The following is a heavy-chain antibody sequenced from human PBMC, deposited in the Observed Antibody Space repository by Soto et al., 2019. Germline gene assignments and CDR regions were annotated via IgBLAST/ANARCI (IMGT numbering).Heavy chain of an antibody. CDR3: AHLYYYDSTGPLWFDP. V-gene: IGHV2-5*02. CDR1: GFSLSTGGVG. J-gene: IGHJ5*02. Sequence: QITLKESGPTLVKPTQTLTLTCTFSGFSLSTGGVGVGWIRQPPGKALEWLALIYWDDDKRYSPSLKSRLTITKATSKNQVVLTMTNMDPVDTATYYCAHLYYYDSTGPLWFDPWGQGTLVTVSS. D-gene: IGHD3-22*01. CDR2: IYWDDDK.